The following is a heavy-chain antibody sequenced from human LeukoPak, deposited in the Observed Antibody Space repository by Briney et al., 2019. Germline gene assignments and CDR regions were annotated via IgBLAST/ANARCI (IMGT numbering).Heavy chain of an antibody. V-gene: IGHV3-23*01. Sequence: GGSLRLSCAASGFTFSSYAMSWVRQAPGKGLEWVSAISGSGGSTYYADSVKGRFTISRDNSKNTLYLQMNSLRAEDTAVYYCAKGYYSSTSCYLSYFDYWGQGTLVTVSS. CDR3: AKGYYSSTSCYLSYFDY. D-gene: IGHD2-2*01. CDR2: ISGSGGST. J-gene: IGHJ4*02. CDR1: GFTFSSYA.